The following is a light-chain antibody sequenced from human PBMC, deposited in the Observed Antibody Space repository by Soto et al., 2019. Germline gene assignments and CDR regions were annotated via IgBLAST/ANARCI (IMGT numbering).Light chain of an antibody. CDR2: GAS. J-gene: IGKJ1*01. CDR3: QQYARTPWT. Sequence: EIVLTQSPGTLSLSPGERATLSCRASQSISTNYLAWYQQKPGLAPRLLIYGASSRATGIPDRFSGSGSGTYFSLTISRLETEDVAVYFCQQYARTPWTFGQGTKVE. CDR1: QSISTNY. V-gene: IGKV3-20*01.